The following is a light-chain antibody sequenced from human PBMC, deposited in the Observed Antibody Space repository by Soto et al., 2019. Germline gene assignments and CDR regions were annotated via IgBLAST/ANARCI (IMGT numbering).Light chain of an antibody. Sequence: QSVLTQPASVSGSPGQSITISCTGTISDIGTHNLVSWYQQHPGKAPQLIIYEVVKRPSGVSSRFSGSKSGNTASLTISGLQTDDEADYHCCSFAGSNPFPYVFGTGTKVTVL. CDR1: ISDIGTHNL. CDR2: EVV. V-gene: IGLV2-23*02. CDR3: CSFAGSNPFPYV. J-gene: IGLJ1*01.